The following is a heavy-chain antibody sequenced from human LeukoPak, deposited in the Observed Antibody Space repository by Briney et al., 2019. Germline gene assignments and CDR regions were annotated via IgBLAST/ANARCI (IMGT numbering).Heavy chain of an antibody. CDR2: ISAYNGNT. D-gene: IGHD6-13*01. CDR3: ARDAGTRTIGVVDY. CDR1: GYTFTSYG. J-gene: IGHJ4*02. V-gene: IGHV1-18*01. Sequence: ASVKVSCKASGYTFTSYGISWVRQAPGQGLEWMGWISAYNGNTNYAQKLQGRVTMTTDTSTSTAYMELRSLRSDDTAVYYCARDAGTRTIGVVDYWGQGTLVTVSS.